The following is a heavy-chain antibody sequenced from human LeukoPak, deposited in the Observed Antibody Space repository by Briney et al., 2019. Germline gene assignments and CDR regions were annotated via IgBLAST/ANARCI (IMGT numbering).Heavy chain of an antibody. CDR3: ARGRQQLVY. CDR2: IYYSGST. CDR1: GGSISSSSYY. D-gene: IGHD6-13*01. J-gene: IGHJ4*02. Sequence: SETLSLTCTVSGGSISSSSYYWGWIRQPPGKGLEWIVSIYYSGSTYYNPSLKSRVTISVDTSKNQFSLKLSSVTAADTAVYYCARGRQQLVYWGQGTLVTVSS. V-gene: IGHV4-39*07.